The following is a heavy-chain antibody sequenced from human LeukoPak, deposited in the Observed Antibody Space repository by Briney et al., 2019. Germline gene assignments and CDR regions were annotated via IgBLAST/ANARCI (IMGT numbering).Heavy chain of an antibody. J-gene: IGHJ4*02. CDR2: IIPIFGTA. V-gene: IGHV1-69*13. CDR3: ARVASGYCSSTSCYDY. Sequence: SVKVSCKASGGTFSSHAISWVRQAPGQGLEWMGGIIPIFGTANYAQKFQGRVTITADESTSTAYMELSSLRSEDTAVYYCARVASGYCSSTSCYDYWGQGTLVTVSS. CDR1: GGTFSSHA. D-gene: IGHD2-2*01.